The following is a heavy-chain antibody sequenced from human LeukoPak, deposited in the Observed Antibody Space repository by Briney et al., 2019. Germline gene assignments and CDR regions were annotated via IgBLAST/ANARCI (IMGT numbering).Heavy chain of an antibody. Sequence: GGSLRLSCAASGFTVSFNYMSWVRQAPGKGLEWVSVIWSGGSTYYADSVKGRFTISRDNSKNTVYLQMNSLRAEDTAIYYCAREAYYDFWSGYSYYFDYWGQGTLVTVSS. CDR1: GFTVSFNY. CDR2: IWSGGST. D-gene: IGHD3-3*01. CDR3: AREAYYDFWSGYSYYFDY. V-gene: IGHV3-53*01. J-gene: IGHJ4*02.